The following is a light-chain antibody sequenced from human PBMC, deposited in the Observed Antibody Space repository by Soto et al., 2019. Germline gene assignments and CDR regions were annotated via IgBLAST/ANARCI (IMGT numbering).Light chain of an antibody. CDR1: SPIIGNNY. V-gene: IGLV1-51*01. CDR3: GTWDSSLSAYV. J-gene: IGLJ1*01. Sequence: QSALTQPPSVSAAPGQKATLSCSGSSPIIGNNYVSWYQQLPGTAPKLLIYDNNKRPSGIPDRFSGSKSGTSATLGITGLQTGDEADYYCGTWDSSLSAYVFGTGTKVTVL. CDR2: DNN.